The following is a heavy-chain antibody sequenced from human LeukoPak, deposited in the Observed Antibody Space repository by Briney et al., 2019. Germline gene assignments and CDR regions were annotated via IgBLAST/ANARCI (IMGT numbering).Heavy chain of an antibody. CDR3: ARLAVAGTFSAFDI. V-gene: IGHV5-51*01. J-gene: IGHJ3*02. CDR2: IYPGDPDT. D-gene: IGHD6-19*01. Sequence: GESLKISCKDSGYSFSTYWIGWVRQMPGKGLEWMGIIYPGDPDTRYSPSFQGQVTISADKSISTAYLQWSSLKASDTAMYYCARLAVAGTFSAFDIWGQGTMVTVSS. CDR1: GYSFSTYW.